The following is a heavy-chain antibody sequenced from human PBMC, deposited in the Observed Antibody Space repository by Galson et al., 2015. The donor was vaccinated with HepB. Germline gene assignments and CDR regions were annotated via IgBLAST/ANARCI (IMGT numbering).Heavy chain of an antibody. J-gene: IGHJ4*02. CDR3: ASGTDFDY. CDR1: GFTFSSYA. D-gene: IGHD1-26*01. Sequence: SLRLSCAASGFTFSSYAMHWVRQAPGKGLEWVAVISYDGNDKYYADSVKGRFTISRDNSKNTLYLQINSLRAEDTALYYCASGTDFDYWGQGTLVTVSS. V-gene: IGHV3-30*04. CDR2: ISYDGNDK.